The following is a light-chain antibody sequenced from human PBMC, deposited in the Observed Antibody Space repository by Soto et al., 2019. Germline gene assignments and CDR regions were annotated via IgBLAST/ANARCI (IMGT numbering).Light chain of an antibody. CDR2: AAS. J-gene: IGKJ2*01. CDR1: QSISSY. Sequence: DIQMTQSPSSLSAAVGDRVTITCRASQSISSYLNWYQQKPGKAPKLLIYAASSLHSGVPSRFSGSGSGTDFTLTISSLQPEDFATYYCQQSYSTPTFGQGTKLEIK. V-gene: IGKV1-39*01. CDR3: QQSYSTPT.